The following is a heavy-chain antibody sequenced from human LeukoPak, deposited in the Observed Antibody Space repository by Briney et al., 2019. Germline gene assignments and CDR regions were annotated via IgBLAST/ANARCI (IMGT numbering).Heavy chain of an antibody. CDR1: GFTFSTYA. Sequence: PGGSLRLSCAASGFTFSTYAMHWVRQAPGKGLEYVSAIGTNGISTYYADAVRDRFIISRDNSKNTLYLQMTSLRAEDTAVYYCVKGSQVVYSPAFDYWGQGTLVTVSS. CDR2: IGTNGIST. V-gene: IGHV3-64D*06. CDR3: VKGSQVVYSPAFDY. J-gene: IGHJ4*02. D-gene: IGHD2-2*01.